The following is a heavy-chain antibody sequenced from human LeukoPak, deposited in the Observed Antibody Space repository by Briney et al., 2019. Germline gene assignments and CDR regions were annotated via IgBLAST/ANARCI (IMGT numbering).Heavy chain of an antibody. CDR1: GYTFTNYY. CDR2: INPSDGST. CDR3: ARGPVEAVFGVSTED. J-gene: IGHJ6*02. Sequence: ASVKVSCKASGYTFTNYYIHWVRQAPGQGLEWMGIINPSDGSTGYAQRFQGRVSMTRDTSISTAYMELSSLRSEDTAVYYCARGPVEAVFGVSTEDWGQGTTVTVSS. V-gene: IGHV1-46*01. D-gene: IGHD3-10*02.